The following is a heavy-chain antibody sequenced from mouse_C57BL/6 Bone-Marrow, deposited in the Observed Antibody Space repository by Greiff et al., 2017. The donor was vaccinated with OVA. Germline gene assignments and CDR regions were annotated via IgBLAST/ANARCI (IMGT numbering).Heavy chain of an antibody. V-gene: IGHV5-6*01. CDR1: GFTFSSYG. J-gene: IGHJ2*01. CDR2: ISSGGSYT. CDR3: ARNTTVVAFDY. D-gene: IGHD1-1*01. Sequence: VQLQQSGGDLVKPGGSLKLSCAASGFTFSSYGMSWVRQTPDKRLEWVATISSGGSYTYYPDSVKGRFTISRDNAKNTLYLQMSSLKSEDTAMYYCARNTTVVAFDYWGQGTTLTVSS.